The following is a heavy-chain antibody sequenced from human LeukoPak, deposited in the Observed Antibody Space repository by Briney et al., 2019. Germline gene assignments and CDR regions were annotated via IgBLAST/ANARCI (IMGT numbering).Heavy chain of an antibody. CDR3: AKASGGRPSSPTDP. CDR1: GFTFDDYA. J-gene: IGHJ5*02. V-gene: IGHV3-9*01. Sequence: GGSLRLSCAASGFTFDDYAIHWVRQAPGKGLEWVSGISWNSGSIGYADSVKGRFTISRDNAKNSLYLQMNSLRAEDTALYYCAKASGGRPSSPTDPWGQGTLVTVSS. CDR2: ISWNSGSI. D-gene: IGHD2-15*01.